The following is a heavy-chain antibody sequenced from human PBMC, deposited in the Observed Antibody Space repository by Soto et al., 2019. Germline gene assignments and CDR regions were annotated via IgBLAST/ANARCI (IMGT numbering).Heavy chain of an antibody. CDR3: AGLRGYAGSPIDY. CDR2: IYYSGST. J-gene: IGHJ4*02. Sequence: SETLSLTCTVTGDSISSRSYYWGWIRQPPGKGLEWIGSIYYSGSTYNNPSLKSRVTMSVDTPKNQFSLGLSSVTTADTAVYYCAGLRGYAGSPIDYWGQGTLVTVSS. D-gene: IGHD2-15*01. CDR1: GDSISSRSYY. V-gene: IGHV4-39*07.